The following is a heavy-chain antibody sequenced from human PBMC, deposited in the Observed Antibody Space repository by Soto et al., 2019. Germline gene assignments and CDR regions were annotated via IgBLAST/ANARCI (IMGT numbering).Heavy chain of an antibody. D-gene: IGHD3-22*01. V-gene: IGHV5-51*01. CDR1: GDSFTNSW. CDR2: IYPGDSDT. J-gene: IGHJ6*02. CDR3: ARQLIDYDFGLDV. Sequence: EVQLVPSGAEVNKPGGSLKISCKASGDSFTNSWIGWVRQMPGNCLVWMVIIYPGDSDTRYRPYFQGQVTISADKSISTAYLQWSSLKASDTAMYYCARQLIDYDFGLDVWGQGTTVTVSS.